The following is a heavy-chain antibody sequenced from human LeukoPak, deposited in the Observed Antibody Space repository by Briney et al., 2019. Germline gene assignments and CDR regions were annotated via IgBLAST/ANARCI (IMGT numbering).Heavy chain of an antibody. CDR2: IIPLFGTA. CDR3: ARDPVPYSTIGGCAFKI. D-gene: IGHD3-10*01. J-gene: IGHJ3*02. V-gene: IGHV1-69*13. Sequence: SVKVSCKASGGTFSSYGISWVRQAPGQGLEWMGVIIPLFGTANYAQKFQGRVTITADESTSTAYMELSSLRSEDAAVYYCARDPVPYSTIGGCAFKIWRQGTMVTVSS. CDR1: GGTFSSYG.